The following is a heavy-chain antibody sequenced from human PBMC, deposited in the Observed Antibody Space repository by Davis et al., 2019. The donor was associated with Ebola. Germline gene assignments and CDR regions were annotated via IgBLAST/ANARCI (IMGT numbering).Heavy chain of an antibody. CDR2: ISAYNGNT. Sequence: AASVKVSCKASGYTFTSYGISWVRQAPGQGLEWMGWISAYNGNTNYAQKLQGRLIMTRDTSTSTAYMELSSLRSEDTAVYYCARGMVGGYYYYYGMDVWGQGTTVTVSS. CDR3: ARGMVGGYYYYYGMDV. J-gene: IGHJ6*02. CDR1: GYTFTSYG. V-gene: IGHV1-18*01. D-gene: IGHD2-15*01.